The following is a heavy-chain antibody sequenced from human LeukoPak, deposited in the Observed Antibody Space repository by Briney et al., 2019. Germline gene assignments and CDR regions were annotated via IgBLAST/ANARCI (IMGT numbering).Heavy chain of an antibody. Sequence: ASVKVSCKASGGTFSSYAISWVRQAPGQGLEWMGGIIPIFGTANYAQKFQGRVTITTDESTSTAYMELSSLRSEDTAVYYCASAMYYYDSSGYYPPFDYWGQGTLVTVSS. J-gene: IGHJ4*02. CDR3: ASAMYYYDSSGYYPPFDY. CDR2: IIPIFGTA. V-gene: IGHV1-69*05. D-gene: IGHD3-22*01. CDR1: GGTFSSYA.